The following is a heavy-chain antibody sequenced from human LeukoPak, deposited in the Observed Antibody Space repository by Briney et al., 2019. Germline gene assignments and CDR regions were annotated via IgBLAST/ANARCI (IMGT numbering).Heavy chain of an antibody. CDR3: TRDSGLTGYDLLDY. CDR2: IKNDGSEK. D-gene: IGHD5-12*01. CDR1: GFPFSTYW. J-gene: IGHJ4*02. Sequence: GSLRLSCAASGFPFSTYWITWVRQAPGKGLEGVANIKNDGSEKNYVDSVKGRFTISRDNAQNSLFLKMNSLRVEDTAIYYCTRDSGLTGYDLLDYWGQGTLVTVSS. V-gene: IGHV3-7*01.